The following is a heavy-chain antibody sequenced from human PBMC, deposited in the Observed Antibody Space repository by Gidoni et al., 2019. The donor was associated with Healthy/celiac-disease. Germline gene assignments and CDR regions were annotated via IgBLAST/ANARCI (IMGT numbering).Heavy chain of an antibody. CDR2: TNPSGGST. D-gene: IGHD3-16*01. Sequence: QVQLVQSGAEVKKPGASVKVSCKPSGYTFTSYYMHWVRQAPGQGLEWMGITNPSGGSTSYAQKFQGRVTMTRDTSTSTVYMELSSLRSEDTAVYYCARETDAKGDDYWGQGTLVTVSS. CDR3: ARETDAKGDDY. V-gene: IGHV1-46*01. CDR1: GYTFTSYY. J-gene: IGHJ4*02.